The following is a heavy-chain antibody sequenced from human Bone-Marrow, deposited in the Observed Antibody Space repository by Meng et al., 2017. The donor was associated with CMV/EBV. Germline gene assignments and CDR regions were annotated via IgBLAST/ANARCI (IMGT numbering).Heavy chain of an antibody. CDR3: ARDASAAGTDWFDP. Sequence: GSLRLSCTVSGGSVSSGSYYWSWIRQPPGKGLEWIGYIYYSGSTNYNPSLKSRVTISVDTSKNQFSLKLSSVTAADTAVYYCARDASAAGTDWFDPWGQGTLVTVS. CDR1: GGSVSSGSYY. D-gene: IGHD6-13*01. J-gene: IGHJ5*02. V-gene: IGHV4-61*01. CDR2: IYYSGST.